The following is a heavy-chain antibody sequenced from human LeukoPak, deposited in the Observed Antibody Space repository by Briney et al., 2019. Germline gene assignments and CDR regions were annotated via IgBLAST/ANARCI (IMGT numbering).Heavy chain of an antibody. Sequence: ASVKVSCKASGYTFTGYYMHWVRQAPGQGLEWMGWINPNSGGTNYAQKFQGRVTMTRDTSTSTVYMELSSLRSEDTAVYYCARGDYMGWFDPWGQGTLVTVSS. CDR3: ARGDYMGWFDP. CDR1: GYTFTGYY. J-gene: IGHJ5*02. V-gene: IGHV1-2*02. CDR2: INPNSGGT. D-gene: IGHD4-11*01.